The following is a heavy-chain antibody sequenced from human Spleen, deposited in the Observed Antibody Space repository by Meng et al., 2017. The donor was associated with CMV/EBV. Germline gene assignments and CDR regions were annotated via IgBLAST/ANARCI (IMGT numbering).Heavy chain of an antibody. CDR2: IRYDGSNK. CDR3: ARQVGAPHS. V-gene: IGHV3-30*02. J-gene: IGHJ4*02. Sequence: GESLKISCAASGFTFSSYGMHWVRQAPGKGLEWVAFIRYDGSNKYYADSVKGRFTISRDNAKNSLYLQMNSLRAEDTAVYYCARQVGAPHSWGQGTLVTVSS. D-gene: IGHD1-26*01. CDR1: GFTFSSYG.